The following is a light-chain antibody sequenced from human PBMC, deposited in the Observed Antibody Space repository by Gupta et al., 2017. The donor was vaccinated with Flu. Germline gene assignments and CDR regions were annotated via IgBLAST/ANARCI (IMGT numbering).Light chain of an antibody. CDR1: SSNIGNYF. V-gene: IGLV1-51*01. J-gene: IGLJ2*01. CDR2: DGD. Sequence: QSVWTQPPSVSAAPGQKVTISCSGSSSNIGNYFVSWYQQFPGTAPKVVIYDGDKRPSGIPDRFSASQSGTSGTLVITGLQTGDEADYYCGTWDTSLRVGVFGGGTKLIVL. CDR3: GTWDTSLRVGV.